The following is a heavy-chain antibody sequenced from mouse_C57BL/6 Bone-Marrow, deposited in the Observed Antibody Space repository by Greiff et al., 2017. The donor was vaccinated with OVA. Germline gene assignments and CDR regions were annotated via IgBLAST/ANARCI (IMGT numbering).Heavy chain of an antibody. CDR1: GFTFSSYG. CDR3: ARQGYGFAY. Sequence: EVMLVESGGDLVKPGGSLKLSCAASGFTFSSYGMSWVRQTPDKRLEWVATISSGGSYTYYPDSVKGRFTISRDNAKNTLYLQMSSLKSEDTAMYYCARQGYGFAYWGQGTLVTVSA. V-gene: IGHV5-6*01. CDR2: ISSGGSYT. J-gene: IGHJ3*01.